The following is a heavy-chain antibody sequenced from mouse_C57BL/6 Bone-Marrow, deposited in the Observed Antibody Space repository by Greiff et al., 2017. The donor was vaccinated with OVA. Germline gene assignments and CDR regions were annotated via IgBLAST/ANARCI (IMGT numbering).Heavy chain of an antibody. CDR1: GYTFTSYW. J-gene: IGHJ3*01. V-gene: IGHV1-64*01. Sequence: QVQLQQPGAELVKPGASVKLSCKASGYTFTSYWMHWVKQRPGQGLEWIGMIHPNSGSTNYNEKFKSKATLTVDKSSSTAYMHLSSLTSEDSAVYDCARGRTPAWCAYWGQGTLVTVSA. CDR3: ARGRTPAWCAY. CDR2: IHPNSGST.